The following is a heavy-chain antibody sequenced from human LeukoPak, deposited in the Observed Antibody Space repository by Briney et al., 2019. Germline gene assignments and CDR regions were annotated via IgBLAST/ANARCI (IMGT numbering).Heavy chain of an antibody. D-gene: IGHD3-10*01. J-gene: IGHJ6*04. Sequence: SETLSLTCAVYGGSFSGYCWSWIRQPPGKGLEWIGEINHSGSTNYNPSLKSRVTISVDTSKNQFSLKLSSVTAADTAVYYCARDSDYYGSGSYSNYYYYGMDVWGKGTTVTVSS. CDR1: GGSFSGYC. CDR2: INHSGST. V-gene: IGHV4-34*01. CDR3: ARDSDYYGSGSYSNYYYYGMDV.